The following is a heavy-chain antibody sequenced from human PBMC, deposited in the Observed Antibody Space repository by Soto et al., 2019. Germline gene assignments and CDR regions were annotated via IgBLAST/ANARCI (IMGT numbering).Heavy chain of an antibody. J-gene: IGHJ4*02. CDR2: ISYDGSNK. V-gene: IGHV3-30*03. CDR3: ARLSPRDDFDY. Sequence: PGGSLRLSCAASGFTFSSYGMHWVRQAPGKGLEWVAVISYDGSNKYYADSVTGRFTISRDNAKNTVYLQMNSLRAEDTAVYYCARLSPRDDFDYWGQGILVTVSS. CDR1: GFTFSSYG.